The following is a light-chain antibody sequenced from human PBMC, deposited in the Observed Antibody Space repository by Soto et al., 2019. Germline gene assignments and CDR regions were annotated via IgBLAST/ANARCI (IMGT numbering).Light chain of an antibody. CDR3: QQYNDWPRT. Sequence: EIVMTQSPATLSVSPGERVTLSCTASQSVASYIAWYQQRPGQSPRLLMYGASTRATGFPARFSGSGSGTEFTLTISSLQSEDFAVYYCQQYNDWPRTFGQGTKVDIK. CDR1: QSVASY. CDR2: GAS. J-gene: IGKJ1*01. V-gene: IGKV3-15*01.